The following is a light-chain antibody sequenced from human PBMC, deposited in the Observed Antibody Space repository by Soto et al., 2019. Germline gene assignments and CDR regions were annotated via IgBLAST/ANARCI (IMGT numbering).Light chain of an antibody. CDR3: QQYNDWPPNHYP. CDR1: QSVSSN. J-gene: IGKJ2*01. Sequence: EIVMTKSPATLSVSPGQRATLSCRASQSVSSNLAWYQHKPGQAPRLHIYGASTRATGIPTRFSGSGSGTEFTLTISSLQSEDIAVYYCQQYNDWPPNHYPFGRGTTLEIK. V-gene: IGKV3-15*01. CDR2: GAS.